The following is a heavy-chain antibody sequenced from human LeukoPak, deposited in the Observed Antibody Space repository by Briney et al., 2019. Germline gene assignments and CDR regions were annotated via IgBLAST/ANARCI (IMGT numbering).Heavy chain of an antibody. J-gene: IGHJ6*02. D-gene: IGHD2-2*01. Sequence: ASVKVSCKASGYTFTSYGISWVRQAPGQGLEWMGWISAYNGNTNYAQKLQGRVTMTTDASTSTAYMELRGLRSDDTAVYYCARGYIVVVPAANDYYYYGMDVWGQGTTVTVSS. CDR3: ARGYIVVVPAANDYYYYGMDV. V-gene: IGHV1-18*01. CDR2: ISAYNGNT. CDR1: GYTFTSYG.